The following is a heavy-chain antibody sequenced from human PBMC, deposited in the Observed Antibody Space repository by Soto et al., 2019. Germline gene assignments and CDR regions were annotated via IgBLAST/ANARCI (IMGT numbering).Heavy chain of an antibody. Sequence: PGGSLRLSCAASGFRFRTRAMRWVRQAPGKGLEWVASIRPGGDSTYYADSVKGRFAVSRDNSNVTLYLQMDSLRVEDTAIYYCTTHEEGAPWAGGFDSWGQGTLVTVSS. CDR3: TTHEEGAPWAGGFDS. CDR2: IRPGGDST. J-gene: IGHJ5*01. D-gene: IGHD1-26*01. V-gene: IGHV3-23*01. CDR1: GFRFRTRA.